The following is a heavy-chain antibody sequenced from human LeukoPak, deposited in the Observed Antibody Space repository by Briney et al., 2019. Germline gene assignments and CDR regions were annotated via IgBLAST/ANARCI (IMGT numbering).Heavy chain of an antibody. CDR2: ISSSSSTI. CDR1: GFTFSSYS. CDR3: ARDGTSCYFSSCYYYYYMDV. D-gene: IGHD2-2*01. Sequence: PGGSLRLSCVASGFTFSSYSMNWVRQAPGKGLEWVSYISSSSSTIYYADSVKGRFTISRDNAKNSLYLQMNSLRDEDTAVYYCARDGTSCYFSSCYYYYYMDVWGKGTTVTVSS. V-gene: IGHV3-48*02. J-gene: IGHJ6*03.